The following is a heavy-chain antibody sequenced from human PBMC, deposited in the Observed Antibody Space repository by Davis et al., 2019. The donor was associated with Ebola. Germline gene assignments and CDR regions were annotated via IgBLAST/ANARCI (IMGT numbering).Heavy chain of an antibody. J-gene: IGHJ4*02. D-gene: IGHD5-18*01. CDR3: ARDGGYSYGWGFDY. Sequence: KFQGRVTITRDTSASTAYMELSSLRSEDTAVYYCARDGGYSYGWGFDYWGQGTLVTVSS. V-gene: IGHV1-3*01.